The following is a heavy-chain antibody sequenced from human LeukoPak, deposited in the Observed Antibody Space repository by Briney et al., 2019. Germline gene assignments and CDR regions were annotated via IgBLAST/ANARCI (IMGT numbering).Heavy chain of an antibody. CDR1: EFTFNSYS. J-gene: IGHJ4*02. CDR3: ARDPFYYDAAGSDDY. V-gene: IGHV3-21*01. D-gene: IGHD3-22*01. Sequence: GGSLRLSCAASEFTFNSYSFNWIRQPPGGGLEWVSSISSGSTYNYYSDSVQGRFTVSRDNAKNSLFLQMNNLRAEDTAVYYCARDPFYYDAAGSDDYWGQGTLVTVSS. CDR2: ISSGSTYN.